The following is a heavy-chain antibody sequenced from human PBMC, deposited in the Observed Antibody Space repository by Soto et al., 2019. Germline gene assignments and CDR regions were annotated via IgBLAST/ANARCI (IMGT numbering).Heavy chain of an antibody. Sequence: QVQLQESGPGLVKPSQTLSLTCTVSGGSISSGGYYWSWIRQHPGKGLEWIGYIYYGGSTYYNPSLKSRVTISVDTSKNQFSLKLSSVTAADTAVYYCARDRAAAGAFDYWGQGTLVTVSS. V-gene: IGHV4-31*03. J-gene: IGHJ4*02. D-gene: IGHD6-13*01. CDR1: GGSISSGGYY. CDR3: ARDRAAAGAFDY. CDR2: IYYGGST.